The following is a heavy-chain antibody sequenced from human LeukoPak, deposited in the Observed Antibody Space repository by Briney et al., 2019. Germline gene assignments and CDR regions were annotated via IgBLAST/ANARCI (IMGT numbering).Heavy chain of an antibody. D-gene: IGHD2/OR15-2a*01. CDR1: GGSVTSYY. V-gene: IGHV4-4*07. J-gene: IGHJ4*02. CDR2: IYITGDT. CDR3: AKGPLLWD. Sequence: SETLSLTCTVSGGSVTSYYWSWIRQSAGKGLEWIGGIYITGDTTYYPSLKSRVTMSLDTYKNQFSAKLSSVTAADTAVYYCAKGPLLWDWGQGTLVTVAS.